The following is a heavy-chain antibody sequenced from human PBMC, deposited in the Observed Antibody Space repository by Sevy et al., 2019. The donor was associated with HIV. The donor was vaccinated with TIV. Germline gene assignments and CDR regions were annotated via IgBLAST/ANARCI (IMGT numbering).Heavy chain of an antibody. CDR3: AKDRSTSSWRCYFYYGFDV. CDR1: GFSFSNYG. Sequence: GGSLRLSCAASGFSFSNYGMHWVRQAPGKGLEWVTLISYDGTNKYYADSVKGRFTISRYNSKNTLYLQMNSLRAEDTALYYCAKDRSTSSWRCYFYYGFDVWGLGTTVTVSS. J-gene: IGHJ6*02. D-gene: IGHD6-13*01. CDR2: ISYDGTNK. V-gene: IGHV3-30*18.